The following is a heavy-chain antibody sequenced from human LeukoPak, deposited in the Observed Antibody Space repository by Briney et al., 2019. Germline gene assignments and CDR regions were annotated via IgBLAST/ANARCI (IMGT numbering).Heavy chain of an antibody. CDR1: GYTFTTYG. D-gene: IGHD2-8*01. J-gene: IGHJ5*02. CDR3: ARAKLGYCTNGVCYSTWFDP. CDR2: ISAYNGNT. Sequence: ASVKVSCEASGYTFTTYGISWVRQAPGQGLEWMGWISAYNGNTHYAQKLQGRVTMTTDTSTSTAYMELRSLRSDDTAVYYCARAKLGYCTNGVCYSTWFDPWGQGTLVTVSS. V-gene: IGHV1-18*01.